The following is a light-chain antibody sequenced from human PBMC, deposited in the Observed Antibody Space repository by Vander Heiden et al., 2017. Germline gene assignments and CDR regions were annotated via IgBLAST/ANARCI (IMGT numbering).Light chain of an antibody. CDR2: LGF. Sequence: EIVLTQSPLSLAVTPGESASISCKSSQSLLHGNGYNDLAWYLQKPGQSPQLLMYLGFTRASGVPDRFSASGSGRDFTLMISRVEAEDVGIYYCMQSRQIPLTFGGGTKVDIK. J-gene: IGKJ4*01. V-gene: IGKV2-28*01. CDR1: QSLLHGNGYND. CDR3: MQSRQIPLT.